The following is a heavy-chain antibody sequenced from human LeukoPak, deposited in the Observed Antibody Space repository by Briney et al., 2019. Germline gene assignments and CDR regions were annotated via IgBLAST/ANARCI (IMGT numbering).Heavy chain of an antibody. D-gene: IGHD5-24*01. J-gene: IGHJ3*02. CDR2: IKQDGSEK. CDR1: GFTFSNYW. Sequence: GGSLRLSCAASGFTFSNYWMTWVRQAPGKGLEWVADIKQDGSEKLYVKSVRGRLTVSRDNSKNTLYLQMNSLRAEDTAVYYCAKDPGYIVNDAFDIWGQGTMVTVSS. V-gene: IGHV3-7*03. CDR3: AKDPGYIVNDAFDI.